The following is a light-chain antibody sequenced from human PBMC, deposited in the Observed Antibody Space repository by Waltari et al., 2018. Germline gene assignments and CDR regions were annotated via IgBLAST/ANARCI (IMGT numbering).Light chain of an antibody. CDR3: QERSNWPGGA. Sequence: EIVLTQSPATLSLSTGERATLSCRASQSIRTYLAWYQHRPGQAPRLLIYDASNRATDIPARFSGSGSGTDFTLTISSLQPEDFAVYYCQERSNWPGGAFGGGTTVEI. J-gene: IGKJ4*01. CDR1: QSIRTY. CDR2: DAS. V-gene: IGKV3-11*01.